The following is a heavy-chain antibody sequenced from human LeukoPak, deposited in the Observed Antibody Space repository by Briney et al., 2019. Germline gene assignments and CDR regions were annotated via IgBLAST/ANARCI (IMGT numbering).Heavy chain of an antibody. CDR3: SRWQGRTQFFHY. CDR1: GFTFRDNA. D-gene: IGHD6-19*01. V-gene: IGHV3-49*04. Sequence: GRSLRLSCTTSGFTFRDNALSWVRQAPGKGPEGIASIRTKADGERREYAASVEGRFAISRDDSRSIAYLQMNDLRTEDTAVYYCSRWQGRTQFFHYWGQGTLVTVSS. J-gene: IGHJ4*02. CDR2: IRTKADGERR.